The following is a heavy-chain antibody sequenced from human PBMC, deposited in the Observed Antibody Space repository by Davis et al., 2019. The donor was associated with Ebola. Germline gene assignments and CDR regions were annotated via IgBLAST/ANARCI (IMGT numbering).Heavy chain of an antibody. CDR2: FSGSGGDT. CDR3: AKGSVAVALFDY. V-gene: IGHV3-23*01. Sequence: GESLKISCAVSGFTVSSYAVSWVRQAPGKGLEWVSSFSGSGGDTYYADSVKGRFTISRDNSMNTLYLQMNSLRAEDTAVYYCAKGSVAVALFDYWGQGTLVTVSS. J-gene: IGHJ4*02. D-gene: IGHD6-19*01. CDR1: GFTVSSYA.